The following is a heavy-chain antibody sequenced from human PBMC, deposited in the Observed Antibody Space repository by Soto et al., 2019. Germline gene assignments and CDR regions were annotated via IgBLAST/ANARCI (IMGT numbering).Heavy chain of an antibody. J-gene: IGHJ4*02. D-gene: IGHD7-27*01. V-gene: IGHV4-59*08. CDR3: AKNWNWGSLVH. CDR2: IYYGGST. CDR1: GGSSGTDD. Sequence: SETLCVTWSVSGGSSGTDDWSWIRQSPGKGLEWIGFIYYGGSTNYNPSLKSRVTISVDTPKNQFSLKLSSVTAADTAVYYCAKNWNWGSLVHWGQGTLVTVS.